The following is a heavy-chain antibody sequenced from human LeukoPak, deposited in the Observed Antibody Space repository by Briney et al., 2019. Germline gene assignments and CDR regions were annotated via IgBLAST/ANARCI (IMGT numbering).Heavy chain of an antibody. CDR1: GFTFCDFA. D-gene: IGHD2-2*01. J-gene: IGHJ4*02. Sequence: GGSLRLSCAAPGFTFCDFAMHWVRQAPGKGLEWVSVINWNSGRIVYADSVKVRFTISTANAKNSLYLQMNSLTTEDTALYYCAKGTSWYFFDYWGQGTLVTVSS. CDR3: AKGTSWYFFDY. V-gene: IGHV3-9*01. CDR2: INWNSGRI.